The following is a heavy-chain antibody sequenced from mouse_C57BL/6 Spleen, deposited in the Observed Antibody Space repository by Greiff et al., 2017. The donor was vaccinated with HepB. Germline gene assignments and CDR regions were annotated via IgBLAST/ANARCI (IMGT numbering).Heavy chain of an antibody. J-gene: IGHJ3*01. CDR2: IYPRSGNT. CDR1: GYTFTSYG. V-gene: IGHV1-81*01. CDR3: ASPSPLAY. Sequence: QVQLQQSGAELARPGASVKLSCKASGYTFTSYGISWVKQRTGQGLEWIGEIYPRSGNTYYNEKFKGKATMTADKSSSTAYMELRSLTSEDSAVYFCASPSPLAYWGQGTLVTVSA.